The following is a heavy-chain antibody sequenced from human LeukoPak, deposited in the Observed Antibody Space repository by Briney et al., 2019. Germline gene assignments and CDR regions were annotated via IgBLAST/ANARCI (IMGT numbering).Heavy chain of an antibody. Sequence: SGGSLRLSCAGSGFTFTTHAISWVRQAPGKGLEWVSAISGSGTSTYYADSVKGRFTMSRDNSKNTVSVQMNSLRAEDTAVYYCAKDGPDNYDRARPPPDHWGQGTLVIVSS. CDR1: GFTFTTHA. CDR3: AKDGPDNYDRARPPPDH. CDR2: ISGSGTST. D-gene: IGHD3-22*01. V-gene: IGHV3-23*01. J-gene: IGHJ4*02.